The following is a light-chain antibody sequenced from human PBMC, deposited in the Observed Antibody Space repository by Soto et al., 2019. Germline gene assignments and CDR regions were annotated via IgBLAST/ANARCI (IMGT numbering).Light chain of an antibody. CDR2: DAS. J-gene: IGKJ5*01. CDR1: QSVSSY. CDR3: QQRSNWPT. V-gene: IGKV3-11*01. Sequence: EIVLTQSPATLSLSPGERATLSCRASQSVSSYLAWYQQKPGQAPRLLIYDASNRATGIPARFSGTGSGTDFTLTISSLEPEAFAVYYCQQRSNWPTFGQGTRLEIK.